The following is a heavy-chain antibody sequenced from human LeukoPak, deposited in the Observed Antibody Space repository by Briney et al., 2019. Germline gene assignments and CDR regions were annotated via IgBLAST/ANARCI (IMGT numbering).Heavy chain of an antibody. J-gene: IGHJ6*03. Sequence: ASVKVSCKASGGTFSSYAISWVRQAPGQGLEWMGGIIPIFGTANYAQKFQGRVTITADKSTSTAYMELSSLRSEDTAVYYCARVDTATYYYYYMDVWGKGTTVTVSS. CDR2: IIPIFGTA. CDR1: GGTFSSYA. V-gene: IGHV1-69*06. CDR3: ARVDTATYYYYYMDV. D-gene: IGHD5-18*01.